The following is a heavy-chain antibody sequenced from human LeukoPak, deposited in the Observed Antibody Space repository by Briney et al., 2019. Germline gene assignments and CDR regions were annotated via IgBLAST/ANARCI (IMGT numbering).Heavy chain of an antibody. J-gene: IGHJ3*02. CDR2: MRSSGSDI. Sequence: GGSLRLSCAASGFTFSSYTMNWVRQAPGKGLEWVSSMRSSGSDISYADSLKGRFTTSRDNAKNSLYLQMDSLRAEDTAVYYCARTAGPLGAFDILGQGTMVTVSS. CDR1: GFTFSSYT. CDR3: ARTAGPLGAFDI. V-gene: IGHV3-21*01. D-gene: IGHD6-13*01.